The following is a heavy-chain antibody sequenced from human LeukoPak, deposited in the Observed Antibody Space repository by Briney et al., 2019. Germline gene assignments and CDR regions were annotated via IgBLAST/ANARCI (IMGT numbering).Heavy chain of an antibody. V-gene: IGHV1-46*03. CDR3: AREVSMVRGVIIVNWFDP. Sequence: ASVKVSCKATGYTFTRYYMHWVRQAPGQGLDWMGIINPSGGSTSYVQKFQGRVTMTRDTSTSTVYMEPSSLRSEDTAVYYCAREVSMVRGVIIVNWFDPWGQGTLVTVSS. CDR1: GYTFTRYY. CDR2: INPSGGST. D-gene: IGHD3-10*01. J-gene: IGHJ5*02.